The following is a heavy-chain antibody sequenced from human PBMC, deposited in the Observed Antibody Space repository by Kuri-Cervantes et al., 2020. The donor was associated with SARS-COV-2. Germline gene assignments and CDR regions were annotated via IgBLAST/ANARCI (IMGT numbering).Heavy chain of an antibody. CDR3: ARDLGVVVPAIDYGMDV. Sequence: GESLKISCAASGFTFSSYAMHWVRQAPGKGLEWVAVISYDGSNKYYADPVKGRFTISRDNSKNTLYLQMNSLRAEDTAVYYYARDLGVVVPAIDYGMDVWGQGTTVTVSS. CDR1: GFTFSSYA. V-gene: IGHV3-30-3*01. D-gene: IGHD2-2*01. CDR2: ISYDGSNK. J-gene: IGHJ6*02.